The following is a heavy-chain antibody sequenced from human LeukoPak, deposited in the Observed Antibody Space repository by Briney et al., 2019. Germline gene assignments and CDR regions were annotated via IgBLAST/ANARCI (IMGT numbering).Heavy chain of an antibody. Sequence: GGSLRLSCAASGFTFCSYSMNWVRQAPGKGLEWVSYISSSSSTIYYADSVKGRFTISRDNAKNSLSLQMNSLRAEDTAVYYCIVFTVPGTLGFDYWGQGTLVTVSS. CDR2: ISSSSSTI. D-gene: IGHD6-19*01. CDR3: IVFTVPGTLGFDY. J-gene: IGHJ4*02. V-gene: IGHV3-48*01. CDR1: GFTFCSYS.